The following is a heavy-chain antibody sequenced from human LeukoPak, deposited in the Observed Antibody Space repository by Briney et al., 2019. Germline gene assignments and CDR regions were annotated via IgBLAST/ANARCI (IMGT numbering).Heavy chain of an antibody. Sequence: GGSLRLSCAASGFTFSSYSMNWVRQAPGKGLEWVSYISSSSSTIYYADSVKGRFTISRDNAKNSLYLQMNSLRDEDTAVYYCARDGDGPDIAAEFRYYYYMDVWGKGTTVTVSS. D-gene: IGHD6-13*01. CDR2: ISSSSSTI. V-gene: IGHV3-48*02. CDR3: ARDGDGPDIAAEFRYYYYMDV. CDR1: GFTFSSYS. J-gene: IGHJ6*03.